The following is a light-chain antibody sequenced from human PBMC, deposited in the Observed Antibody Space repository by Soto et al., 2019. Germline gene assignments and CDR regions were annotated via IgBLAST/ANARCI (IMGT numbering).Light chain of an antibody. CDR1: QSVLYSSNNKNY. J-gene: IGKJ1*01. CDR3: QQYYSAPPT. V-gene: IGKV4-1*01. Sequence: DIVMTQSPDSLAVSLGVRATINCKSSQSVLYSSNNKNYLAWYQQKPGQPPKLLIYWASTRESGVPDRFSGSGSGTDFTLTISSLQAEDVAVYHCQQYYSAPPTFGQGTKVEIK. CDR2: WAS.